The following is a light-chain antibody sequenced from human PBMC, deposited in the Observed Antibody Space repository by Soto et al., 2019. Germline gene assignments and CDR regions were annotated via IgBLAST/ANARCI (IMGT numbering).Light chain of an antibody. CDR1: RSDIGSYNY. CDR3: ISYIGATTYV. Sequence: QSVLTQPASVSGSPGQSITISCSGTRSDIGSYNYVAWYQQFPGKTPKILIYGVSNRPSGVSSRFSGSKSGNTASLTISGLQAEDEADYYCISYIGATTYVFGTGTRSPS. CDR2: GVS. V-gene: IGLV2-14*01. J-gene: IGLJ1*01.